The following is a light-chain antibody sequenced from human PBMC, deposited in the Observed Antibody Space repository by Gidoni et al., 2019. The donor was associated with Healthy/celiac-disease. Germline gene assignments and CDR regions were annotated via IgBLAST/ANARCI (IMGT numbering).Light chain of an antibody. CDR1: SGSVSTSYY. V-gene: IGLV8-61*01. CDR3: VLYMGSGISV. CDR2: RTN. Sequence: QTVVTQAPSFSVSPGGTVTLTCGLSSGSVSTSYYPSWYQQTPGQAPRTLIYRTNTRSSGVPDRFSGSILGNKAALTITGAQADDESDYYCVLYMGSGISVFGGGTKLTVL. J-gene: IGLJ2*01.